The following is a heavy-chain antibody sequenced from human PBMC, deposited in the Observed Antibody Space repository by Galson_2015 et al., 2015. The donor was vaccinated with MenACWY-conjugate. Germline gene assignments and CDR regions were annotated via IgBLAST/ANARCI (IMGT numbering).Heavy chain of an antibody. V-gene: IGHV1-69*02. CDR3: ATGPDAFHV. CDR1: GYTFSNYT. Sequence: SVKVSCKASGYTFSNYTLHWVRQAPGQGLEWMARIIPILGRTHYAQNFQGRVTLTADRLTDTADMELSSLRSEDTAIYYCATGPDAFHVWGQGTKVIVSS. D-gene: IGHD7-27*01. J-gene: IGHJ3*01. CDR2: IIPILGRT.